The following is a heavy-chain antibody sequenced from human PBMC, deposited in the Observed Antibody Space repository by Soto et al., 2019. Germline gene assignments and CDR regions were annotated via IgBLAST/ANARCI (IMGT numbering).Heavy chain of an antibody. D-gene: IGHD3-9*01. CDR2: IHPGDSDT. J-gene: IGHJ4*02. Sequence: GESLKISCKGSGYFFSSQWIAWVRLMPGKGLEWMGIIHPGDSDTRYSPSFQGQVTISVDGSINTAYLQSRSLEASDTAVYYCAIPGQNRDRPLVFWGPGTPVTL. CDR3: AIPGQNRDRPLVF. CDR1: GYFFSSQW. V-gene: IGHV5-51*01.